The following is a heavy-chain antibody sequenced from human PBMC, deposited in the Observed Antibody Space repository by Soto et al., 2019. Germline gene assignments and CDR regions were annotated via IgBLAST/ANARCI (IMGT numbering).Heavy chain of an antibody. CDR3: ARARSGAVSSSVNGWLDP. V-gene: IGHV4-34*01. CDR2: INHSGST. D-gene: IGHD2-8*01. J-gene: IGHJ5*02. CDR1: GGSFSGYY. Sequence: SLTCAVYGGSFSGYYWSWIRQPPGKGLEWIGEINHSGSTNYNPSLKSRVTISVDTSKNQFSLKLSSVTAADTAVYYCARARSGAVSSSVNGWLDPWGQGTLVTVSS.